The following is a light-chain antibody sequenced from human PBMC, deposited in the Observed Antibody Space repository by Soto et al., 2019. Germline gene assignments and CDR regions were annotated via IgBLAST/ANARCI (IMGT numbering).Light chain of an antibody. V-gene: IGLV2-8*01. Sequence: QSALTQPASVSGSPGQSITISCTGTSSDVGGYNYVSWYQQHPGKAPKLMIYEVNMRPSGVPDRFSGSKSGNTASLTVSGLQAEDEADYYCTSYGGRDNLMFGGGTKLTVL. J-gene: IGLJ3*02. CDR1: SSDVGGYNY. CDR3: TSYGGRDNLM. CDR2: EVN.